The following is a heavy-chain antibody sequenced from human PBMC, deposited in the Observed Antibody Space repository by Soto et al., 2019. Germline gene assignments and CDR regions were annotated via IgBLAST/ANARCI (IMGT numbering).Heavy chain of an antibody. D-gene: IGHD2-8*02. Sequence: GSQRQACAVCGFTFCSYCMNCVRQAPGKGLEWVSSISSSSSYMYYADSVKGRFTISRDNAKNSLYLQMNSLRAEDSAVYYCARDRYGWWNAFDCWGQGTLVTVSS. CDR2: ISSSSSYM. CDR3: ARDRYGWWNAFDC. CDR1: GFTFCSYC. V-gene: IGHV3-21*01. J-gene: IGHJ4*02.